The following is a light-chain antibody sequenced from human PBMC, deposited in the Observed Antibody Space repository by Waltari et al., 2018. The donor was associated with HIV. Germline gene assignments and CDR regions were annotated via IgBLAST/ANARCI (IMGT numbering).Light chain of an antibody. CDR3: AAWDDSLNGM. CDR1: SSNLGSNL. Sequence: QSVLTQPPSVSGTPGQNVTIPCSGSSSNLGSNLVNWYQQLPGAAPKLLIYSNDQRPSGVPDRFSGSKSGTSASLAISGLQSADEADYYCAAWDDSLNGMFGGGTRLTVL. V-gene: IGLV1-44*01. J-gene: IGLJ3*02. CDR2: SND.